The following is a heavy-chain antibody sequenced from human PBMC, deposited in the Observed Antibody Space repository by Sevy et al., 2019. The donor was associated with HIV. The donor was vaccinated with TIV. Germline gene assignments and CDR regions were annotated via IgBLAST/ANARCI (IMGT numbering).Heavy chain of an antibody. J-gene: IGHJ6*01. CDR1: GDSVSSNSAA. Sequence: SQTLSLTCAISGDSVSSNSAAWNWIRQSPSRGLEWLGRTYYRSKWYNDYAVSVKSRITINPDTSKNQFSLQLNSVTPEDTAVYYCARDFARRQIAVAGKDYYYYGMDVWGQGTTVTVSS. V-gene: IGHV6-1*01. D-gene: IGHD6-19*01. CDR3: ARDFARRQIAVAGKDYYYYGMDV. CDR2: TYYRSKWYN.